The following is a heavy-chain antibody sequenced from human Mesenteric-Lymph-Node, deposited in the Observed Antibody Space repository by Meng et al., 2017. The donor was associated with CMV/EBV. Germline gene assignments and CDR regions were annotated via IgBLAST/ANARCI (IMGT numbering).Heavy chain of an antibody. CDR3: ARDSRSRMRLLGY. CDR2: INPISGGT. D-gene: IGHD3-22*01. V-gene: IGHV1-2*02. CDR1: GYTFTGFY. J-gene: IGHJ4*02. Sequence: ASVKVSCKASGYTFTGFYIHWVRQAPGQGLEWMGWINPISGGTNYAQKFQGRVTMTRDTSISTAYMELSRLRSDDTAVYYCARDSRSRMRLLGYWGQGTLVTVSS.